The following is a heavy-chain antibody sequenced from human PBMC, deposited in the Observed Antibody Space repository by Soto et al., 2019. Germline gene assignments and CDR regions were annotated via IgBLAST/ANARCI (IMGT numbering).Heavy chain of an antibody. J-gene: IGHJ4*02. CDR1: GFTFSISW. CDR3: ARGPSGWFGYDY. V-gene: IGHV3-74*01. Sequence: EVQLVESGGGLVQAGGSLRLSCAAYGFTFSISWMHWVRQAPGKGLVWVSRIDSGASNTNYADSVKGRFTISRDNAMNTLYLHMDSLTAEDTAVYYCARGPSGWFGYDYWGQGTLVTVSS. D-gene: IGHD6-19*01. CDR2: IDSGASNT.